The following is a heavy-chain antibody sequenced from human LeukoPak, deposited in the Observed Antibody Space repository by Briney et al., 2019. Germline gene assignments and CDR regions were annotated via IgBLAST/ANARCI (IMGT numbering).Heavy chain of an antibody. D-gene: IGHD3-10*02. CDR3: ARGGLVRETINSLIAFDI. CDR2: TYYRSKWYN. V-gene: IGHV6-1*01. Sequence: QTLSLTCAISGDSVSSKTAGWNWIRQSPSRGLEWLGRTYYRSKWYNDDAVSVKGRITINPDTAKNQFSLQLNSVTPEDTALYYCARGGLVRETINSLIAFDIWGQGIMVTVSS. CDR1: GDSVSSKTAG. J-gene: IGHJ3*02.